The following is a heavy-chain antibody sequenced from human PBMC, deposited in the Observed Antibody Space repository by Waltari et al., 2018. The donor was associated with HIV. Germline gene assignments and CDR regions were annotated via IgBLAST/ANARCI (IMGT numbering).Heavy chain of an antibody. J-gene: IGHJ4*02. D-gene: IGHD3-10*01. CDR1: GYIFSNYD. CDR3: VRVLRDYYGSGSFDY. Sequence: QVQLVQSGAEVKQPGASVKVSCEASGYIFSNYDINWVRQAPGQGLEWMGWMNPNSGNTGYAQNFQGRVTMTRNTAISTAYMELSSLRSEDTAVYYCVRVLRDYYGSGSFDYWGQGTLVTVSS. V-gene: IGHV1-8*01. CDR2: MNPNSGNT.